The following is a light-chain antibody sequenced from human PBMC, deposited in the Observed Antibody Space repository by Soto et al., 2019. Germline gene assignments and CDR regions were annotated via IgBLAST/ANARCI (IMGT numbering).Light chain of an antibody. CDR3: QQYINWPLT. V-gene: IGKV1-5*01. J-gene: IGKJ4*01. Sequence: DIQMTQSPSTLSASVGDRVTITCRASQNISRWLAWYQHKPGKAPNLLIYNAFTSESGVPSRFSGSGSWTDFTLTISSLQPDDFATYYCQQYINWPLTFGGGTNVEI. CDR1: QNISRW. CDR2: NAF.